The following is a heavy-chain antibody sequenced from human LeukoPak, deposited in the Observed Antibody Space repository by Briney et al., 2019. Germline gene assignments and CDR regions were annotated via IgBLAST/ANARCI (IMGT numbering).Heavy chain of an antibody. CDR2: ISGSGSTI. CDR1: GFTFSSYA. Sequence: GGSLRLSCAASGFTFSSYAMSWVRQAPGKGLEWVSCISGSGSTIYYADSVEGRFTISRDNAKISLFLQMNSLRAEDTAVYYCARGYNSPAYWGQGTLVAVSS. D-gene: IGHD5-12*01. CDR3: ARGYNSPAY. J-gene: IGHJ4*02. V-gene: IGHV3-48*04.